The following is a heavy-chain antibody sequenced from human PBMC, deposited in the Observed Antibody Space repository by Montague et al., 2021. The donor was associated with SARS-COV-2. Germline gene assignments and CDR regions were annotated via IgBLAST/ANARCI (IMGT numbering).Heavy chain of an antibody. CDR2: IYYSGST. Sequence: SETLSLTCTVSGVSISSYYWTWIRQPPGKGLEWIGFIYYSGSTNYNPSLKSRVTISVDTSKNQFSLKLSSVTAADTAVYYCAKQALAHYCTSTTCFGAAFDIWGQGTMVTVSS. CDR1: GVSISSYY. J-gene: IGHJ3*02. D-gene: IGHD2-2*01. CDR3: AKQALAHYCTSTTCFGAAFDI. V-gene: IGHV4-59*08.